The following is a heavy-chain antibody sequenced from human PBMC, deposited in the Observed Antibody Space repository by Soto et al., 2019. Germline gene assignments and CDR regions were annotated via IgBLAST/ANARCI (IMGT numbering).Heavy chain of an antibody. CDR1: GFTFSSYW. D-gene: IGHD3-10*01. J-gene: IGHJ4*02. CDR3: ARDSRVRGVIITWAPDY. V-gene: IGHV3-7*05. Sequence: GGSLRLSCAASGFTFSSYWMSWVRQAPGKGLEWVANIKQDGSEKYYVDSVKGRFTISRDNAKNSLYLQMNSLRAEDTAVYYCARDSRVRGVIITWAPDYWGQGTLVTVSS. CDR2: IKQDGSEK.